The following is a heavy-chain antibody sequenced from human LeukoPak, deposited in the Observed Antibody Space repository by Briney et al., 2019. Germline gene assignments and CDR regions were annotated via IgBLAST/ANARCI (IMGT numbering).Heavy chain of an antibody. CDR3: ARGLYPYYFDY. J-gene: IGHJ4*02. Sequence: GGSLRLSCAASGFTFSSYEMNWVRQAPGKGLEWVSYISSSGSTIYYADSVKGRFTISRDNAKDSLYLQMNSLRAEGTAVYYCARGLYPYYFDYWGQGTLVTVSS. D-gene: IGHD2-2*02. V-gene: IGHV3-48*03. CDR1: GFTFSSYE. CDR2: ISSSGSTI.